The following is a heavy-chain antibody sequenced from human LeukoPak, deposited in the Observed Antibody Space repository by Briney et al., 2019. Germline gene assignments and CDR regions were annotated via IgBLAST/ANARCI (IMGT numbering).Heavy chain of an antibody. D-gene: IGHD6-6*01. J-gene: IGHJ4*02. CDR1: GFTFSHHW. Sequence: GGSLRLSCVVSGFTFSHHWMSWVRQAPGKGLEWVANINQDGSVKYYVDSVKGRLTISRDNAKNSVYLQMDSPRAEDTAVYCCARIGYSSSSFDYWGKGSLVTVSS. V-gene: IGHV3-7*01. CDR3: ARIGYSSSSFDY. CDR2: INQDGSVK.